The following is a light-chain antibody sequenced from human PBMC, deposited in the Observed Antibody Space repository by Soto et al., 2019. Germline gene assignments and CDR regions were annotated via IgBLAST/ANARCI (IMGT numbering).Light chain of an antibody. J-gene: IGKJ1*01. CDR3: QQYNSHST. Sequence: DIQMTQSPSTLSASVGDRVTITCRASQSISSWLAWYQQKPGKAPKLLIYDASSFESGVPSRFSGSASGTESPLTISSLQPDDFATYYCQQYNSHSTFGQGTKVDIK. CDR1: QSISSW. V-gene: IGKV1-5*01. CDR2: DAS.